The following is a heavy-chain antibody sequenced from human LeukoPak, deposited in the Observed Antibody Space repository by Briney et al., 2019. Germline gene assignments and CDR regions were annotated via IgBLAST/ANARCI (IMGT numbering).Heavy chain of an antibody. V-gene: IGHV4-34*01. Sequence: SETLSLTCTVSGVSISSYYWSWIRQPPGKGLEWIGEINHSGSTNYDPSLKSRVTISVDTSKNQFSLKLSSVTAADTAVYYCARDRFYYYYMDVWGKGTTVTVSS. J-gene: IGHJ6*03. CDR2: INHSGST. CDR1: GVSISSYY. CDR3: ARDRFYYYYMDV.